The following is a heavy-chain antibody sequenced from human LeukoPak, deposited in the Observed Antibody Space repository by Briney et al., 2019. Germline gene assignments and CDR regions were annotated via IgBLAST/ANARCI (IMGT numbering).Heavy chain of an antibody. CDR2: TRNKANSYTT. Sequence: GGSLRLSCAASKFTFSSYWMSWVRQAPGKGLEWVGRTRNKANSYTTEYAASVKGRFTISRDDSKNSLYLQMNSLKTEDTAVYYCASSGSGTGTTRYFDLWGRGTLVTVSS. CDR1: KFTFSSYW. CDR3: ASSGSGTGTTRYFDL. J-gene: IGHJ2*01. V-gene: IGHV3-72*01. D-gene: IGHD1-7*01.